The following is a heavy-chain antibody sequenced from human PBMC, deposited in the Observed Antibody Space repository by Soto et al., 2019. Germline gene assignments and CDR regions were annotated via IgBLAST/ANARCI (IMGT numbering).Heavy chain of an antibody. CDR3: AIATSERGYSGYDEYYYYGMDV. D-gene: IGHD5-12*01. V-gene: IGHV1-69*02. CDR2: IIPILGIA. CDR1: GGTFSSYT. Sequence: SVKVSCKASGGTFSSYTISWVRQAPGQGLEWMGRIIPILGIANYAQKFQGRVTITADKSTSTAYMELSSLRSEDTAVYYCAIATSERGYSGYDEYYYYGMDVWGQGTTVTVSS. J-gene: IGHJ6*02.